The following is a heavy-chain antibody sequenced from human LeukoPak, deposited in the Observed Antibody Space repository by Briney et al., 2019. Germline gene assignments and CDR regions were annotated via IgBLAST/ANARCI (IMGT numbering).Heavy chain of an antibody. CDR1: GFTFSNYA. CDR2: ISGSGDST. D-gene: IGHD3-10*01. J-gene: IGHJ4*02. Sequence: GGSLRLSCAASGFTFSNYAMNWVRQAPGKGLEWVSGISGSGDSTYYADSVKGRLTVSRDKSNNTLYLQMNSLRAEDTAVYYCAKGGGLYGSGNFGYWGQGTLVTVSS. CDR3: AKGGGLYGSGNFGY. V-gene: IGHV3-23*01.